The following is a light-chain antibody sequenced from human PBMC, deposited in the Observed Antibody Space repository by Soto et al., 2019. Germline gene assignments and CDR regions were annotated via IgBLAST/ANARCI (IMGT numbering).Light chain of an antibody. CDR2: AAS. J-gene: IGKJ1*01. CDR3: QKTT. CDR1: QGISNY. Sequence: DLQMTQSPSSLSASVGDRVTITCRASQGISNYLAWYQQKPGKLPKLLIHAASTLQSGVPSRFSGSGSGTYFTLTISSLQPADVATYFCQKTTVGHGTKVEI. V-gene: IGKV1-27*01.